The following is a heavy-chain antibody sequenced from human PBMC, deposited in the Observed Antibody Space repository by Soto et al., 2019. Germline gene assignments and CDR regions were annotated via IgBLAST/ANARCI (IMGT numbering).Heavy chain of an antibody. V-gene: IGHV5-51*01. CDR3: AIKNGGNIVDY. J-gene: IGHJ4*02. D-gene: IGHD2-15*01. CDR2: IYPADSDT. CDR1: GFRFTNYW. Sequence: GESLKISCKGSGFRFTNYWIGWVRQMPGKGLEWMGMIYPADSDTRYSPSLQGQVTISADKSISTAYLQWSSLKASDTAMYFCAIKNGGNIVDYWGQGTLVTGSS.